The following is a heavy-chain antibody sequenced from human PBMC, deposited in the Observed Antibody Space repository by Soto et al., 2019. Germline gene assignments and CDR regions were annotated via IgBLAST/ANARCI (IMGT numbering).Heavy chain of an antibody. CDR1: GFTFSSYW. CDR3: ARVPYSSSWYYYYYYGMDV. D-gene: IGHD6-13*01. V-gene: IGHV3-74*01. Sequence: PGGSLRLSCVASGFTFSSYWMHWVRQAPGKGLVWVSRINSDGSSTSYADSVEGRFTISRDNAKNTLYLQMNSLRAEDTAVYYCARVPYSSSWYYYYYYGMDVWGQGTTVTVSS. J-gene: IGHJ6*02. CDR2: INSDGSST.